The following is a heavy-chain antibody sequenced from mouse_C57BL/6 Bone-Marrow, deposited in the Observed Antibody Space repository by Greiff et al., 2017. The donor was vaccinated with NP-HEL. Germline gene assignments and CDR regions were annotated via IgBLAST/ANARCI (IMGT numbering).Heavy chain of an antibody. CDR3: ARDGNPPMDY. D-gene: IGHD2-1*01. CDR1: GFTFSSYA. V-gene: IGHV5-4*01. Sequence: EVMLVESGGGLVKPGGSLKLSCAASGFTFSSYAMSWVRQTPEKRLEWVATISDGGSYTYYPDNVKGRFTISRDNAKNNLYLQMSHLKSEDTAMYYCARDGNPPMDYWGQGTSGTVSS. CDR2: ISDGGSYT. J-gene: IGHJ4*01.